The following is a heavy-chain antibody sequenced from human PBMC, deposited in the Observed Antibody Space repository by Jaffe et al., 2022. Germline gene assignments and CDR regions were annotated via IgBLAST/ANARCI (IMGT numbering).Heavy chain of an antibody. CDR1: GFSLSTSGVG. Sequence: QITLKESGPTLVKPTQTLTLTCTFSGFSLSTSGVGVGWIRQPPGKALEWLALIYWNDDKRYSPSLKSRLTITKDTSKNQVVLTMTNMDPVDTATYYCAHSSEGGGVVLRYFDWAPGDNWFDPWGQGTLVTVSS. V-gene: IGHV2-5*01. CDR2: IYWNDDK. D-gene: IGHD3-9*01. CDR3: AHSSEGGGVVLRYFDWAPGDNWFDP. J-gene: IGHJ5*02.